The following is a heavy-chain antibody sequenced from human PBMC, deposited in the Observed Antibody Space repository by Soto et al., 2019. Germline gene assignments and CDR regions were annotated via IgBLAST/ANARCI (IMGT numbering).Heavy chain of an antibody. D-gene: IGHD1-26*01. CDR2: IRSKADNYAT. J-gene: IGHJ6*02. CDR3: ARLAEWEYYDGMDV. Sequence: EVQLVESGGGLVQPGGSLKLSCAVSGFTFSVSAIHWVRQASGNGLEWVGRIRSKADNYATAYGASVKGRFSISRDDSKNTAYRQMGRLTTEDTGVYYCARLAEWEYYDGMDVWGQGTTVTVS. V-gene: IGHV3-73*02. CDR1: GFTFSVSA.